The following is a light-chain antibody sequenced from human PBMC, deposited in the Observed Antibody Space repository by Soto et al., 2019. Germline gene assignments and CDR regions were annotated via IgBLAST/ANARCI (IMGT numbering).Light chain of an antibody. CDR1: QSISIW. V-gene: IGKV1-5*03. Sequence: IQMTQSPSTLSASVGDRVTITCRASQSISIWLAWYQQKPGKAPKLLIYKASSLESEVPSRFSGSGSGTEFNLTINGLQPDDSATYYCQQYNSDSTFGQGTKVEIK. CDR3: QQYNSDST. CDR2: KAS. J-gene: IGKJ1*01.